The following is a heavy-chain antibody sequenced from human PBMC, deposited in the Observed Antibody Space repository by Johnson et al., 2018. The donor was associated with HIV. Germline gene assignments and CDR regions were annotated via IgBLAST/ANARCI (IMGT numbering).Heavy chain of an antibody. V-gene: IGHV3-30*18. CDR3: AKVRGTMIVVFGAFDI. Sequence: QVQLVESGGGVVQPGRSLRLSCAASGFTFSSYGMHWVRQAPGKGLDWVAVISYDGSNKYYADSVKGRFTISRDNSKNTLYLQMNSLRAEDTAVYSCAKVRGTMIVVFGAFDIWGQGTMVTVSS. J-gene: IGHJ3*02. D-gene: IGHD3-22*01. CDR1: GFTFSSYG. CDR2: ISYDGSNK.